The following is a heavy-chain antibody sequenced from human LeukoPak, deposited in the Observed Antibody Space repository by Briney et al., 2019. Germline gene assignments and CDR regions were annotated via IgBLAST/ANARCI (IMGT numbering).Heavy chain of an antibody. J-gene: IGHJ4*02. D-gene: IGHD2-2*03. CDR3: AKDSTSLDIVVVPAAGPDY. V-gene: IGHV3-23*01. Sequence: PGGSLRLSCAVSGITLSNYGMSWVRQAPGKGLEWVAGISDSGGRTNYADSVKGRFTISRDNSKNTLYLQMNSLRAEDTAVYYCAKDSTSLDIVVVPAAGPDYWGQGTLVTVSS. CDR1: GITLSNYG. CDR2: ISDSGGRT.